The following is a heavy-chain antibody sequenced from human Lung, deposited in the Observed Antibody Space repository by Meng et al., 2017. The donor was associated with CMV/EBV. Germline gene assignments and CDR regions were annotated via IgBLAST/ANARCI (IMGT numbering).Heavy chain of an antibody. CDR2: IYYSGST. Sequence: VRLQGSGPRLGKTSMTLSLTCPVAGGSISSCDYYWSWIRQPPGKGLEWIGYIYYSGSTYYNPSLKSRVTISVDTSKNQFSLKLSSVTAADTAVYYCARDWGSGSDYWGQGTLVTVSS. CDR1: GGSISSCDYY. J-gene: IGHJ4*02. D-gene: IGHD3-16*01. CDR3: ARDWGSGSDY. V-gene: IGHV4-30-4*08.